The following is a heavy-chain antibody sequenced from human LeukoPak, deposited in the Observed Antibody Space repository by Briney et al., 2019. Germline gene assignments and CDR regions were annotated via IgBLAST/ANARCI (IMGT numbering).Heavy chain of an antibody. CDR2: ISYDGSNK. CDR3: ARVAGTSYAFDI. Sequence: GGSLRLSCAASGFTFSSYAMSWVRQAPGKGLEWVAVISYDGSNKYYADSVKGRFTISRDNSKNTLYLQMNSLRAEDTAVYYCARVAGTSYAFDIWGQGTMVTVSS. V-gene: IGHV3-30*14. CDR1: GFTFSSYA. D-gene: IGHD6-19*01. J-gene: IGHJ3*02.